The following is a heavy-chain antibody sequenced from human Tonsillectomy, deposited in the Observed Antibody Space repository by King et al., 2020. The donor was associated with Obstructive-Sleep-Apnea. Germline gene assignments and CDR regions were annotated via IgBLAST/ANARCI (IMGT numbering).Heavy chain of an antibody. J-gene: IGHJ4*02. V-gene: IGHV4-39*01. CDR3: ARQDGYGDFAFDY. CDR2: ISYSGSI. D-gene: IGHD4-17*01. Sequence: PLQESGPGLVKPSETLSLTCTVSGGSISSRNYYWGWIRQPPGKGLEWIGSISYSGSIYYNPSLKSRPTVSVDTSTNQFYLRLSSVAAADTALYYCARQDGYGDFAFDYWGQGILVTASS. CDR1: GGSISSRNYY.